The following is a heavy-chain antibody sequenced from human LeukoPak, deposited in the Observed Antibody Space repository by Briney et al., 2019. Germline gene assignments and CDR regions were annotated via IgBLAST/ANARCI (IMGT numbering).Heavy chain of an antibody. V-gene: IGHV3-7*01. Sequence: GGSLRLSCAASGLSLRNYWMAWVRQAPGKGLERVANINGDGSVTDYADSVKGRFTISRDNARNSMYLQMNSLSAEDTAVYYCATQDYSNFDYWGRGILVSVSS. J-gene: IGHJ4*02. CDR2: INGDGSVT. CDR1: GLSLRNYW. D-gene: IGHD4-11*01. CDR3: ATQDYSNFDY.